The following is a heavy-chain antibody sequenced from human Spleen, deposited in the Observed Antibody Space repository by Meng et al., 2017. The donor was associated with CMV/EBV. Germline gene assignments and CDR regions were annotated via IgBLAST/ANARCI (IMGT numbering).Heavy chain of an antibody. CDR3: ARDLVPGDAFDI. CDR2: IYSGGST. J-gene: IGHJ3*02. Sequence: CAASGFTVSSNYMSWVRQAPGKGLEWVSVIYSGGSTYYADSVKGRFTISRDNSKNTLYLQMNSLRAEDTAVYYCARDLVPGDAFDIWGQGTMVTVSS. V-gene: IGHV3-66*02. D-gene: IGHD5-12*01. CDR1: GFTVSSNY.